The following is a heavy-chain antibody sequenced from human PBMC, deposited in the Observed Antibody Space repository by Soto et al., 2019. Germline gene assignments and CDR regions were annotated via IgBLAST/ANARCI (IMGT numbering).Heavy chain of an antibody. CDR3: ARVYSGRPMGLRFYYGVDV. Sequence: QVQLQESGPGLVKPSETLSLTCTVSGASVSSGSYCWSWIRQTLGKGMEWIGYIHDSGSTRYNPPLKSRVTISLETPKNQFSLKLTSVTAADTAMYYCARVYSGRPMGLRFYYGVDVWGQGTAVTVSS. V-gene: IGHV4-61*01. CDR1: GASVSSGSYC. J-gene: IGHJ6*02. CDR2: IHDSGST. D-gene: IGHD1-26*01.